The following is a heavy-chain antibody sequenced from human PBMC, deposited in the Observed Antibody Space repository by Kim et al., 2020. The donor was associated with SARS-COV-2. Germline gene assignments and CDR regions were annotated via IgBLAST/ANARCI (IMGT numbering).Heavy chain of an antibody. D-gene: IGHD1-26*01. CDR3: ARRGKSYNFDS. V-gene: IGHV5-10-1*01. Sequence: GESLKISCKGSGYSFTRNWISWVRQMPGKGLEWMGRLDPSDSYTYYSPSFQGHVTISADKSISTAYLQWSSLKASDTAMYYCARRGKSYNFDSWGQGTLVTVSS. CDR2: LDPSDSYT. J-gene: IGHJ4*02. CDR1: GYSFTRNW.